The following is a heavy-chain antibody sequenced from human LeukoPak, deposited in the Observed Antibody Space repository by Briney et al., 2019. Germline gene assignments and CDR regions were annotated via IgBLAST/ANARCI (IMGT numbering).Heavy chain of an antibody. Sequence: SETLSLTCAVSGGSISSSNWWSWVRQPPGKGLEWIGEIYHSGSTNYNPSLKSRVTISVDTSKNQFSLKLSSVTAADTAVYYCARANIAAPDYWGQGTLVTVSS. J-gene: IGHJ4*02. V-gene: IGHV4-4*02. CDR3: ARANIAAPDY. CDR1: GGSISSSNW. D-gene: IGHD6-6*01. CDR2: IYHSGST.